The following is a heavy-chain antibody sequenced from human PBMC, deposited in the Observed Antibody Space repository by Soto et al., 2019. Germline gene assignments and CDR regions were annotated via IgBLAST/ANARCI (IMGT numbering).Heavy chain of an antibody. V-gene: IGHV3-64D*06. Sequence: XGALNLSCSASGFTFSSYAMHWVRQAPGKGLEYVSAISSNGGSTYYADSVKGRFTISRDNSKNTLYLQMSSLRAEDTAVYYWVEDAHCSSTICYIYYYGMDVSGQGTTVTVSS. J-gene: IGHJ6*02. CDR1: GFTFSSYA. CDR2: ISSNGGST. D-gene: IGHD2-2*02. CDR3: VEDAHCSSTICYIYYYGMDV.